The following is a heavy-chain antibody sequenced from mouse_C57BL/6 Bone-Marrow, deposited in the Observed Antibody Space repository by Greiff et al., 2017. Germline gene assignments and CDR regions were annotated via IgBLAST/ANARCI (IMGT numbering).Heavy chain of an antibody. CDR2: ISNGGGST. Sequence: EVQVVESGGGLVQPGGSLKLSCAASGFTFSDYYMYWVRQTPEKRLEWVAYISNGGGSTYYPDTVKGRFTISRDNAKNTLYLQMSRLKSEDTAMYYCARPFYDGYPYYAMDYWGQGTSVTVSS. D-gene: IGHD2-3*01. J-gene: IGHJ4*01. V-gene: IGHV5-12*01. CDR1: GFTFSDYY. CDR3: ARPFYDGYPYYAMDY.